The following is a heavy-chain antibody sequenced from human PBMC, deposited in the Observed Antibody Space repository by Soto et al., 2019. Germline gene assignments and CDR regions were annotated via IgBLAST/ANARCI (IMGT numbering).Heavy chain of an antibody. CDR1: GFTFSTYS. CDR3: ARVRDDGSGLDF. Sequence: EVQLVDSGGGLVKPGGSLRLSCAVSGFTFSTYSMNWVRQAPGKGLEWVSSIITSSHFIYYADSVKGRFTVSRDNAENSLYLQMNSLRVDDTAVYYCARVRDDGSGLDFWGQGTLVTVSS. V-gene: IGHV3-21*01. CDR2: IITSSHFI. D-gene: IGHD3-10*01. J-gene: IGHJ4*02.